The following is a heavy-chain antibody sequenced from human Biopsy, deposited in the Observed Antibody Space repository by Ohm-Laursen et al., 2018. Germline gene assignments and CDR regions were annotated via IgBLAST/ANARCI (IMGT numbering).Heavy chain of an antibody. V-gene: IGHV3-21*01. CDR1: GFDFSDYS. CDR2: VTTTSSYI. CDR3: AKDGMKFGATEGMFYYFQMDV. J-gene: IGHJ6*02. D-gene: IGHD3-3*01. Sequence: GSLRLSCTASGFDFSDYSMSWVRQAPGKGLEWVSSVTTTSSYIYYADSVKGRFTISRDNSKKTLHLQMNSLTGGDTAVYYCAKDGMKFGATEGMFYYFQMDVWGQGTTVTVAS.